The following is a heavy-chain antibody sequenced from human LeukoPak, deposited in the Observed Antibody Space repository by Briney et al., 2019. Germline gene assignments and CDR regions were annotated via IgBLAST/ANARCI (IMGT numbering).Heavy chain of an antibody. D-gene: IGHD3-3*01. J-gene: IGHJ4*02. CDR2: IKQDGSEK. V-gene: IGHV3-7*01. CDR3: ARDSSIFGVF. CDR1: GFTFSSYG. Sequence: GGSLRLSCAASGFTFSSYGMHWVRQAPGKGLEWVANIKQDGSEKYYVDSVKGRFTISRDNAKNSLYLQMNSLRSEDTAVYYCARDSSIFGVFWGQGTLVTVSS.